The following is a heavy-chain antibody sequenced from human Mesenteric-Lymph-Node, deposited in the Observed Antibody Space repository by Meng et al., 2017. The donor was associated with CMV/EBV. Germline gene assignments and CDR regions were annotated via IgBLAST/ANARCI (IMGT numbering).Heavy chain of an antibody. CDR3: AKDLRDILVVVAAAQGYFQH. V-gene: IGHV3-23*01. CDR2: ISGSGGST. Sequence: GESLKISCAASGFTFSSYAMSWVRQAPGKGLEWVSAISGSGGSTYYADSVKGRFTISRDNSKNTLYLQMNSLTAEDTAVYHCAKDLRDILVVVAAAQGYFQHWGQGTPVTVSS. CDR1: GFTFSSYA. D-gene: IGHD2-2*01. J-gene: IGHJ1*01.